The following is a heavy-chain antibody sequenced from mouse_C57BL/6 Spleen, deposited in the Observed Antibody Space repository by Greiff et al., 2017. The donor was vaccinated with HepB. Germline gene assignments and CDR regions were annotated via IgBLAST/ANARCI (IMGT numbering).Heavy chain of an antibody. J-gene: IGHJ1*03. D-gene: IGHD1-1*01. CDR1: GYTFTSYT. CDR2: INPSSGYT. V-gene: IGHV1-4*01. CDR3: ARSGGSSNWYFDV. Sequence: VKLMESGAELARPGASVKMSCKASGYTFTSYTMHWVKQRPGQGLEWIGYINPSSGYTKYNQKFKDKATLTADKSSSTAYMQLSSLTSEDSAVYYCARSGGSSNWYFDVWGTGTTVRLL.